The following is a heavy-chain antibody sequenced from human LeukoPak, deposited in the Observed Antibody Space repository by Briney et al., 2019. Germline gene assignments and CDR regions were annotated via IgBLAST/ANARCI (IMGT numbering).Heavy chain of an antibody. D-gene: IGHD3-10*01. CDR2: LYYSGST. J-gene: IGHJ3*02. Sequence: PSETLSLTCAVSDDSIKSRAYYCRWIRQPPGKGLEWIGSLYYSGSTYYNPSLNSRVTIYIDTSKNQFSLNLSSVTAADTAVYYCASEPYGSGSFLGAFGIWGQGTMVTVSS. CDR3: ASEPYGSGSFLGAFGI. CDR1: DDSIKSRAYY. V-gene: IGHV4-39*01.